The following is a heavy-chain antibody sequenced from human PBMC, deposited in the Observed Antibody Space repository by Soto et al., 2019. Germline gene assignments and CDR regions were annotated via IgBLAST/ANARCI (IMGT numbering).Heavy chain of an antibody. D-gene: IGHD3-16*02. CDR2: ITPFNGNT. CDR1: GYTFTYRY. J-gene: IGHJ3*02. CDR3: AIVSQHLEVAFDI. Sequence: ASVKVSCKASGYTFTYRYLHWVRQAPGQALEWMGWITPFNGNTNYAQKFQDRVTITRDRSMSTAYMELSSLRSEDTAMYYCAIVSQHLEVAFDIWGQGTMVTVSS. V-gene: IGHV1-45*02.